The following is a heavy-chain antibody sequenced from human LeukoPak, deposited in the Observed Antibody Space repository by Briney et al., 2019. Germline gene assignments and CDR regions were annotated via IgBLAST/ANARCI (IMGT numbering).Heavy chain of an antibody. D-gene: IGHD2-2*01. V-gene: IGHV4-59*08. Sequence: SETLSLTCTVSGGSISSYFWTWIRQPPGKGPEWIGYIYYIGSTNYNPSLKSRVTVSVDTSKNQFSLTLSSVTAADTAVYYCARVARCTSCFDVDYWGQGTLVTVSS. J-gene: IGHJ4*02. CDR1: GGSISSYF. CDR3: ARVARCTSCFDVDY. CDR2: IYYIGST.